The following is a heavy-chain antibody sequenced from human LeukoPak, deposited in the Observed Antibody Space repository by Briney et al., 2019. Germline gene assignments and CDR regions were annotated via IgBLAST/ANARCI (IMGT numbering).Heavy chain of an antibody. J-gene: IGHJ4*02. CDR1: GGSMMTHH. D-gene: IGHD5-18*01. CDR3: TTIKRGDIFGYFDF. Sequence: SETLSLTCTVSGGSMMTHHWNWIRQTPGKGPEWIGYVFDSGRTKVNPSLTSRVTLSTDTSKNQLSLRLSSVTAADTAVYYCTTIKRGDIFGYFDFWGQGILVTVSS. CDR2: VFDSGRT. V-gene: IGHV4-59*11.